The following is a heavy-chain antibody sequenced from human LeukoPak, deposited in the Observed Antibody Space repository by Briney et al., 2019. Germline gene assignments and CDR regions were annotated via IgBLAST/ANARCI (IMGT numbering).Heavy chain of an antibody. CDR3: ARADQNYYDSSGYYFDFDY. CDR2: INPNSGGT. D-gene: IGHD3-22*01. J-gene: IGHJ4*02. V-gene: IGHV1-2*02. Sequence: GASVKVSCKASGYTFTGYYMHWVRQAPGQGLEWMGWINPNSGGTNYAQKFQGRVTMTRDTSISTAYMELSRLRSDDTAVYYCARADQNYYDSSGYYFDFDYWGQGTLVTVSS. CDR1: GYTFTGYY.